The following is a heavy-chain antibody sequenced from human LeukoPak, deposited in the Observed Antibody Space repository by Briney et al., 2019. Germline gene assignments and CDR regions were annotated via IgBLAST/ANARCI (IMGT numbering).Heavy chain of an antibody. Sequence: GGSLRLSCAASGFTFSSYWMSWVRQAPGKGLEWVANIKQDGSEKYYVDSVKGRFTISRDNAKNSLYLQMNSLRAEDTAVYSCARVRRLGYFDYWGQGTLVTVSS. J-gene: IGHJ4*02. D-gene: IGHD4-17*01. CDR1: GFTFSSYW. V-gene: IGHV3-7*01. CDR2: IKQDGSEK. CDR3: ARVRRLGYFDY.